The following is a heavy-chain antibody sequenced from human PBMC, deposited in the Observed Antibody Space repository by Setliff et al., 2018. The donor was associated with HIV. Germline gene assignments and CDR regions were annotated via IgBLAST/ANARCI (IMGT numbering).Heavy chain of an antibody. Sequence: PSETLSLTCSVSGGPITNSTYYWVWIRQPPGKGLEWIGSIYYSGDTYYNPSLKSRVTVSVDTFKKQFSLRLTSVSAADTAVYLCARGRDWYFDIWG. CDR2: IYYSGDT. V-gene: IGHV4-39*07. J-gene: IGHJ2*01. CDR3: ARGRDWYFDI. CDR1: GGPITNSTYY.